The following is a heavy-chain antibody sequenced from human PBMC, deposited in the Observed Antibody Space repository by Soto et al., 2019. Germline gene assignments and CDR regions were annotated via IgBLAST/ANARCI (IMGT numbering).Heavy chain of an antibody. CDR3: AGLYGMDV. V-gene: IGHV4-39*01. CDR1: GGSISSSSYY. J-gene: IGHJ6*02. Sequence: SETLSLTCTVSGGSISSSSYYWGWIRQPPGKGLEWIGSIYYSGSTYHNPSLKSRVTISVDTSKNQFSLKLSSVTAADTAVYYCAGLYGMDVWGQGTTVTVSS. CDR2: IYYSGST.